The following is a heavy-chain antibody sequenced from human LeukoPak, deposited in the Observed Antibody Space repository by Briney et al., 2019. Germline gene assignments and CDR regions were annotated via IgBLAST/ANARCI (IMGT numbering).Heavy chain of an antibody. J-gene: IGHJ6*02. CDR2: ISVSGGST. V-gene: IGHV3-23*01. CDR3: AKDPYCSGGTCYGMDV. CDR1: GFTFSNYA. D-gene: IGHD2-15*01. Sequence: GGSLRLSCAASGFTFSNYAMTWVRQAPGKGLEWVSGISVSGGSTYYADSVKGRFTISRDNSENTLYLQMSSLRADDTAAYYCAKDPYCSGGTCYGMDVWGQGTTVTVSS.